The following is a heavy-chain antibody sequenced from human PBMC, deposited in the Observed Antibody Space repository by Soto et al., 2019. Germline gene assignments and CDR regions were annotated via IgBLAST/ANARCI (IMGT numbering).Heavy chain of an antibody. D-gene: IGHD2-15*01. Sequence: GGSLSLSCAASGFPFGSYAMSWVRQAPGKGLEWVSAISGSGGSTNYAASVRGRFTISRDNSKNTLYLQMNSLRAEDTAVYYCIVVVVPLDYWGQGTLVTVSS. CDR2: ISGSGGST. CDR1: GFPFGSYA. CDR3: IVVVVPLDY. J-gene: IGHJ4*02. V-gene: IGHV3-23*01.